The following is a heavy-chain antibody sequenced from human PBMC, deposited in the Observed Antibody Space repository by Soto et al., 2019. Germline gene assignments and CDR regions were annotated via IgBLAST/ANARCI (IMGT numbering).Heavy chain of an antibody. V-gene: IGHV4-28*01. CDR2: IYYSGST. CDR3: ASKPISRYYFDY. D-gene: IGHD6-25*01. Sequence: QMQLQESGPGLVRPSDTLSLTCAVSGYSISSSNWWGWIRQAPGKGLEWIGYIYYSGSTYYTPSLKSRVTMSVDTSNNQFSLRLNSVTAVDTAVYYCASKPISRYYFDYWGQGTLVTVSS. J-gene: IGHJ4*02. CDR1: GYSISSSNW.